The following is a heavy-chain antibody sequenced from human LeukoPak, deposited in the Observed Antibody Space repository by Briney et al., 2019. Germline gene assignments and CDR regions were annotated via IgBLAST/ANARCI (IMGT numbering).Heavy chain of an antibody. D-gene: IGHD6-19*01. Sequence: SETLSLTCTVSGGSISSYYWSWIRQPPGKGLEWIGYIYYSGSTNYNPSLKSRVTISVDTSTNQFSLKLSSVTAADTAVYYCARGRGSGWPDAFDIWGQGTMVTVSS. CDR3: ARGRGSGWPDAFDI. J-gene: IGHJ3*02. CDR2: IYYSGST. CDR1: GGSISSYY. V-gene: IGHV4-59*01.